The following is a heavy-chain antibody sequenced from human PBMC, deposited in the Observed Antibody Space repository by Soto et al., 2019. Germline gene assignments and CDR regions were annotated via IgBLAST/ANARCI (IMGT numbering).Heavy chain of an antibody. Sequence: SETLSLTCAVSGGSISSGGYSWSWIRQPPGKGLEWIGYIYHSGSTYYNPPLKSRVTISVDRSKNQFSLKLSSVTAADTAVYYCARAAGDGAFDIWGQGTMVTVSS. CDR3: ARAAGDGAFDI. D-gene: IGHD7-27*01. CDR2: IYHSGST. J-gene: IGHJ3*02. CDR1: GGSISSGGYS. V-gene: IGHV4-30-2*01.